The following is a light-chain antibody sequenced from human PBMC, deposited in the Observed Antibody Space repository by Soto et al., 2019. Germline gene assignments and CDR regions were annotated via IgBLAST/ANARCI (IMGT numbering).Light chain of an antibody. V-gene: IGKV3-11*01. CDR1: QRISSC. J-gene: IGKJ4*01. CDR2: DTS. Sequence: EIVLTQSPATLSLSPGGRATLSCRASQRISSCLVWFRHKAGRAPRLVIHDTSYRATDTPARFSGSRSATDFTLTISSLAPEDYAVYYCQQCNTWPLTCGGGTKVEIK. CDR3: QQCNTWPLT.